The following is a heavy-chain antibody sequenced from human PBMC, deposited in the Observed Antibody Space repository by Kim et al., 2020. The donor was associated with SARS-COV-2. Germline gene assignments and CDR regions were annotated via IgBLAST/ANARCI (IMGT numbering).Heavy chain of an antibody. CDR1: GGTFSSYA. CDR3: ASRFQNSSSSYYYYGMDV. J-gene: IGHJ6*02. Sequence: SVKVSCKASGGTFSSYAISWVRQAPGQGLEWMGRIIPILGIANYAQKFQGRVTITADKSTSTAYMELSSLRSEDTAVYYCASRFQNSSSSYYYYGMDVWGQGTTVTVSS. V-gene: IGHV1-69*04. D-gene: IGHD6-6*01. CDR2: IIPILGIA.